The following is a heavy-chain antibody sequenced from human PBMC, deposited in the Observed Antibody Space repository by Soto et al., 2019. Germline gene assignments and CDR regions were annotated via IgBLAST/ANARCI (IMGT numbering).Heavy chain of an antibody. CDR3: AIADGPGFVCP. V-gene: IGHV1-3*05. CDR2: INAGNGNT. Sequence: QVQLVQSGAEEKKPGASVKVSCKASGYTFTSYAMHWVRQAPGQRPEWMAWINAGNGNTKYSQNFQGRVTITRDTSASTAYMELSSLRSEVTAVYYSAIADGPGFVCPWCQGTLFTVSS. J-gene: IGHJ5*02. D-gene: IGHD3-16*01. CDR1: GYTFTSYA.